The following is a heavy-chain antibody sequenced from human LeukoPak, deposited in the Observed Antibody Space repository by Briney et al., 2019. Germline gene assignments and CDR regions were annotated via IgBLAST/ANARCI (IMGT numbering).Heavy chain of an antibody. V-gene: IGHV4-34*01. CDR3: AAGGLRYFDWLSHLDY. Sequence: PSETLSLTCAVYGGSFSGYYWSWIRQPPGKGLEWIGEINHSGSTNYNPSLKSRVTISVDTSKNQFSLKLSSVTAADTAVYYCAAGGLRYFDWLSHLDYGRQGPLVPVSS. J-gene: IGHJ4*02. CDR2: INHSGST. D-gene: IGHD3-9*01. CDR1: GGSFSGYY.